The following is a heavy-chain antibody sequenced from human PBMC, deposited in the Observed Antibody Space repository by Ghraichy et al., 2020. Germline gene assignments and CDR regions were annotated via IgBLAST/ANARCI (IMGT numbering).Heavy chain of an antibody. D-gene: IGHD2-2*01. CDR3: ARRMRYGSSTSCYERGYYFDC. V-gene: IGHV3-64*01. J-gene: IGHJ4*02. Sequence: GESLNISCAASGFTFSSYAMHWVRQAPGKGLEYVSAISSNGGSTYYANSVKGRFTISRDNSRNTLYLQMGSLRAEDMAVYYCARRMRYGSSTSCYERGYYFDCWGQGSLVTVSS. CDR1: GFTFSSYA. CDR2: ISSNGGST.